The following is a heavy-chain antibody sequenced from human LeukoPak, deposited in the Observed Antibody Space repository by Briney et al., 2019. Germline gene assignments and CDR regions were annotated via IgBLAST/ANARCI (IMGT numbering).Heavy chain of an antibody. CDR3: ARARGNTYGYFEY. CDR1: GLTLSGYW. CDR2: INGDASST. V-gene: IGHV3-74*01. J-gene: IGHJ4*02. Sequence: GGSLRLSCAASGLTLSGYWMHGVRQAPGKGLAWVSRINGDASSTSYADSVKGRFTISRDNAKSTLYLQMNSLRVEDTAVYYCARARGNTYGYFEYWGQGTLVTVSS. D-gene: IGHD5-18*01.